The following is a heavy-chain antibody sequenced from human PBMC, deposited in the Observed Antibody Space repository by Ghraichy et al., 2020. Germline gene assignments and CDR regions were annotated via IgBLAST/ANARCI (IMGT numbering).Heavy chain of an antibody. D-gene: IGHD4-17*01. CDR1: GFNFRTHA. CDR2: VSGSGGIT. CDR3: ARGMGDYIFSAFDR. Sequence: GESLNISCVVSGFNFRTHAMSWVRQAPGKGLEWVSSVSGSGGITYHAASVKGRFTISRDNSEDTLYLEMNSLRAEDTALYYCARGMGDYIFSAFDRWGQGTLVTVSS. J-gene: IGHJ3*02. V-gene: IGHV3-23*01.